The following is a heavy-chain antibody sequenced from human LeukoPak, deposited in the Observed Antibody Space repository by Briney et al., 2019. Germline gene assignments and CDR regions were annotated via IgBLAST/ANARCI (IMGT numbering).Heavy chain of an antibody. D-gene: IGHD3-22*01. J-gene: IGHJ4*02. CDR1: GYSISSGYY. CDR3: ARGGWDYYDSSGYYYVGDY. V-gene: IGHV4-38-2*02. CDR2: IYHSGST. Sequence: SETLSLTCTVSGYSISSGYYWGWIRQPPGKGLEWIGSIYHSGSTYYNPSLKSRVTISVDTSKNQFSLKLSSVTAADTAVYYCARGGWDYYDSSGYYYVGDYWGQGTLVTVSS.